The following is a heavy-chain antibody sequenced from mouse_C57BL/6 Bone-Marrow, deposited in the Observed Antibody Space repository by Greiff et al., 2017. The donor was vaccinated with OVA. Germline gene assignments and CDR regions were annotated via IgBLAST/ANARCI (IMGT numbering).Heavy chain of an antibody. CDR1: GFTFSNYW. CDR3: TGHLWHFDY. Sequence: EVKVVESGGGLVQPGGSMKLSCVASGFTFSNYWMNWVRQSPEKGLEWVAQIRLKSDNYATNYAESVKGRFTISRDDSKSSVYLQMNNLRAEDTGIYYCTGHLWHFDYWGQGTTLTVSS. J-gene: IGHJ2*01. V-gene: IGHV6-3*01. D-gene: IGHD1-1*02. CDR2: IRLKSDNYAT.